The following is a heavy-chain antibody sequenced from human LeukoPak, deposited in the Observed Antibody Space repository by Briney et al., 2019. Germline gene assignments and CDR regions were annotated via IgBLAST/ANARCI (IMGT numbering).Heavy chain of an antibody. CDR2: INPNSGGT. CDR3: ARVLGSLTAFNFDY. CDR1: GYTFTGYY. J-gene: IGHJ4*02. Sequence: ASVKVSCKASGYTFTGYYMHWVRQAPGQGLEWMGWINPNSGGTNYAQKFQGRVTMTRDTSISTAYMELSRLRSDDTAVYYCARVLGSLTAFNFDYWGQGTLVTVSS. D-gene: IGHD3-10*01. V-gene: IGHV1-2*02.